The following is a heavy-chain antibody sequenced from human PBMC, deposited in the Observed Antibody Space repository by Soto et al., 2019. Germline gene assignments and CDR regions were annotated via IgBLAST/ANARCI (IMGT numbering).Heavy chain of an antibody. CDR1: GGSISSYY. J-gene: IGHJ5*01. D-gene: IGHD2-21*01. CDR3: ARGGNSRTEYCGTHSCDWFDS. CDR2: IHYSGIT. V-gene: IGHV4-59*01. Sequence: PSETLSLTCIVSGGSISSYYWSWVRQPPGKGLGWIGYIHYSGITTDNPSHKSRVTISIDTSKNQFSLNVNSVTAADTAVDYCARGGNSRTEYCGTHSCDWFDSWGQGTLVTVSS.